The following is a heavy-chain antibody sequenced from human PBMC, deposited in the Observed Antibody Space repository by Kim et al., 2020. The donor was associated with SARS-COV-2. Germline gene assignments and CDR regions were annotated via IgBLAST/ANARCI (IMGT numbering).Heavy chain of an antibody. D-gene: IGHD6-13*01. Sequence: SGPTLVNPTPTLTLTCTFSGFSLSTSGMCVSWIRQPPGKALEWLALIDWDDDKYYSTSLKTRLTISKDTSKNQVVLTMTNMDPVDTATYYCARIAAAGTKGAGWFDPWGQGTLVTVSS. CDR1: GFSLSTSGMC. CDR2: IDWDDDK. V-gene: IGHV2-70*01. J-gene: IGHJ5*02. CDR3: ARIAAAGTKGAGWFDP.